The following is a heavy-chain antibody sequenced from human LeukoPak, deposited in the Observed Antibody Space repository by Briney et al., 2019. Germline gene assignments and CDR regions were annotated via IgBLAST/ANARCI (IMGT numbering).Heavy chain of an antibody. J-gene: IGHJ4*02. V-gene: IGHV1-46*02. D-gene: IGHD6-19*01. CDR2: INPGGGST. CDR3: ARDEVAGTYYFDN. CDR1: GYTFNNHY. Sequence: ASVKVSCKASGYTFNNHYMHWVRQAPGQGLEWMGIINPGGGSTSYPQKFQGRVTMTRDTSTTTVYMELSSLRSEDTAFYFCARDEVAGTYYFDNWGQGTLVTVSS.